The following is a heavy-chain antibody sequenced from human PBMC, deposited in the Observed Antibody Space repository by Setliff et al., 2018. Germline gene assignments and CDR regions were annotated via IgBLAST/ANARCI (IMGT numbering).Heavy chain of an antibody. J-gene: IGHJ5*02. Sequence: ASVKVSCKASGYTFTDHYLYWVRQAPRQGLECMGRINPNNGGTNYAQKFQGRVTLTRDTSITTVYMELSTLTSDDTAVYYCVREGLSFGPGCCPNWLDPWGQGTLVTVSS. CDR1: GYTFTDHY. D-gene: IGHD3-3*01. V-gene: IGHV1-2*06. CDR3: VREGLSFGPGCCPNWLDP. CDR2: INPNNGGT.